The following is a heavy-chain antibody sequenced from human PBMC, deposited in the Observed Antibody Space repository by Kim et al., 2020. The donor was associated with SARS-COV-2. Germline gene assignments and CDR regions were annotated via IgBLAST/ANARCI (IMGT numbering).Heavy chain of an antibody. D-gene: IGHD6-13*01. J-gene: IGHJ4*02. Sequence: GGSLRLSCAASGFTVSSNYLSWVRQAPGKGLEWVSVIYSSGRTYYADSLKGRFAISRDNSNNTVSLQMNSLRPEDTAVYYCARVNPGYSNTWSLDYWGQG. CDR1: GFTVSSNY. V-gene: IGHV3-66*01. CDR2: IYSSGRT. CDR3: ARVNPGYSNTWSLDY.